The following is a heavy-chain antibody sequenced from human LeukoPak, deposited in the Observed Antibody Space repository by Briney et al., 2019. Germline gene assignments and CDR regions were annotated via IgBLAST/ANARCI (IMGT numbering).Heavy chain of an antibody. CDR3: ARTTEAHSWRTRYYDYYMDV. D-gene: IGHD6-13*01. CDR2: INHSGST. Sequence: SETLSLTCAVYGGSFSGYYWSWIRQPPGNGLEWIGEINHSGSTNYNPSLKSRVTISVDTSKNLFSLKLRSVTAADTAVYYCARTTEAHSWRTRYYDYYMDVWGKGTTVTVSS. J-gene: IGHJ6*03. CDR1: GGSFSGYY. V-gene: IGHV4-34*01.